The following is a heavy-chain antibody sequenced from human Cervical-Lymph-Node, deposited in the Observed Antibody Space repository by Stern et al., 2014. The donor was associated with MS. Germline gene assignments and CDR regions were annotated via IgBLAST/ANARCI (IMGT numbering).Heavy chain of an antibody. CDR2: INPNSGGT. CDR1: GYTFTGYY. D-gene: IGHD6-19*01. V-gene: IGHV1-2*04. CDR3: ARGGRSSGWSTPDAFDI. Sequence: QVQLVESGAEVKKPGASVKVSCKASGYTFTGYYMHWVRQAPGQGLEWMGWINPNSGGTNYAQKFQGWVTMTRDTSISTAYMELSRLRSDDTAVYYCARGGRSSGWSTPDAFDIWGQGTMVTVSS. J-gene: IGHJ3*02.